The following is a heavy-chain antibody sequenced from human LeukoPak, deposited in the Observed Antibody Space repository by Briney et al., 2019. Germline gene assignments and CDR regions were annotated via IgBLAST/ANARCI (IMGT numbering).Heavy chain of an antibody. D-gene: IGHD6-13*01. V-gene: IGHV4-61*01. Sequence: SETLSLTCTVSGGSISSSSYYWGWIRQPPGKGLEWIGYIYYSGSTNYNPSLKSRVTISVDTSKNQFSLKLSSVTAADTAVYYCARDSGAAGRTYYYYYYGMDVWGQGTTVTVSS. CDR2: IYYSGST. CDR1: GGSISSSSYY. J-gene: IGHJ6*02. CDR3: ARDSGAAGRTYYYYYYGMDV.